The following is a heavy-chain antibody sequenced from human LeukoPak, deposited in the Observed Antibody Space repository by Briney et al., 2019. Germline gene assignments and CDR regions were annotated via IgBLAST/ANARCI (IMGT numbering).Heavy chain of an antibody. CDR2: INHSGST. V-gene: IGHV4-34*01. CDR1: GGSFSGYY. D-gene: IGHD3-10*01. J-gene: IGHJ5*02. Sequence: SETLSLTCAVYGGSFSGYYCSWIRQPPGKGLEWIGEINHSGSTNYNPSLKSRVTISVDTSKNQFSLKLSSVTAADTAVYYCARRYSPMVRGVINHNWFDPWGQGTLVTVSS. CDR3: ARRYSPMVRGVINHNWFDP.